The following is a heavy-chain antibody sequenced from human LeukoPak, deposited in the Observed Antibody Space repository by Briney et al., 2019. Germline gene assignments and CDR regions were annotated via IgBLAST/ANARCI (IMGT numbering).Heavy chain of an antibody. D-gene: IGHD3-22*01. V-gene: IGHV4-34*01. J-gene: IGHJ4*02. Sequence: PSETLSLTCAVYGGSFSGYYWSWIRQPPGKGLEWIGEINHSGSTNYNPSLKSRVTISVDTSKNQFSLKLSSVTAADTAVYYCARSREYYDSSGYYEYWGQGTLVTVSP. CDR3: ARSREYYDSSGYYEY. CDR1: GGSFSGYY. CDR2: INHSGST.